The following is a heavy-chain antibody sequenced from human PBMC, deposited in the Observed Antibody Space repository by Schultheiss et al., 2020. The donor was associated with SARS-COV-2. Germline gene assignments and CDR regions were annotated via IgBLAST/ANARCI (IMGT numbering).Heavy chain of an antibody. J-gene: IGHJ3*02. CDR1: GFTFSSYA. D-gene: IGHD3-22*01. CDR3: AKPDVVSVLITRIDAFDI. V-gene: IGHV3-23*01. Sequence: GGSLRLSCAASGFTFSSYAMHWVRQAPGKGLEWVSSISGNGGSTYYADSVKGRFTISRDNSKNTLYLQMNSLRAEDTAVYYCAKPDVVSVLITRIDAFDIWGQGTMVTVSS. CDR2: ISGNGGST.